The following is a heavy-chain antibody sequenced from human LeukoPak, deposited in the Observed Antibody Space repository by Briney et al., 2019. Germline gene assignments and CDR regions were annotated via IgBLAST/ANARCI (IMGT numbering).Heavy chain of an antibody. V-gene: IGHV3-11*01. CDR1: GLTFSDYF. CDR3: ARDHGWNDMLGAANHYGMDV. Sequence: PGGSLRLSCAGSGLTFSDYFMSWIRQAPGKGLEWVSYISSGGSTIYYADSVKGRFTISRDNAKNSLYLQMNSLRAEDTALYYCARDHGWNDMLGAANHYGMDVWGKGTTVTVSS. CDR2: ISSGGSTI. J-gene: IGHJ6*04. D-gene: IGHD1-1*01.